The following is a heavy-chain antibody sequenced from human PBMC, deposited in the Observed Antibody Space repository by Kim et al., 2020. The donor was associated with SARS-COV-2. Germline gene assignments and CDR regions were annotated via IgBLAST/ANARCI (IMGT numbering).Heavy chain of an antibody. Sequence: SETLSLTCTVSGGSIRSSSYYWGWIRQPPGKGLEWIGSVFYSGSTYYNPSLESRVTISVDTSKNQFSLKLSSVTAADTAVYYCARYFDWQFDYWGQGTLV. CDR3: ARYFDWQFDY. J-gene: IGHJ4*02. V-gene: IGHV4-39*01. CDR2: VFYSGST. CDR1: GGSIRSSSYY. D-gene: IGHD3-9*01.